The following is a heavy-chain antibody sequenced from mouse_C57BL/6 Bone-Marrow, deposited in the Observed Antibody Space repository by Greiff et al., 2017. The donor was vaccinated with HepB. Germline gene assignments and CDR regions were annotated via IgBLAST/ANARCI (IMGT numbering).Heavy chain of an antibody. CDR3: ARDADDYDEGYYAMDY. CDR2: SRNKANDYTT. Sequence: EVHLVDSGGGLVQSGRSLRLSCATSGFTFSDFYMEWVRQAPGKGLEWIAASRNKANDYTTEYSASVKGRFIVSRDTSQSILYLQMNALRAEDTAIYYCARDADDYDEGYYAMDYWGQGTSVTVSS. V-gene: IGHV7-1*01. CDR1: GFTFSDFY. J-gene: IGHJ4*01. D-gene: IGHD2-4*01.